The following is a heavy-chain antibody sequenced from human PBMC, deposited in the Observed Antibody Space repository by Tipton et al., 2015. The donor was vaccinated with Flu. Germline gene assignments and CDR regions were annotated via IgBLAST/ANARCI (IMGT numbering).Heavy chain of an antibody. Sequence: SLRLSCVGSEFNFRSFGMHWVRQAPGKGLQWVAFIRYDGDKKDYADSVKGRFIISRDNSQNTLHLHMNSLREDDTAVYYCVKDLPTLGYYYYGLDVWGQGP. CDR2: IRYDGDKK. CDR1: EFNFRSFG. V-gene: IGHV3-30*02. J-gene: IGHJ6*02. CDR3: VKDLPTLGYYYYGLDV.